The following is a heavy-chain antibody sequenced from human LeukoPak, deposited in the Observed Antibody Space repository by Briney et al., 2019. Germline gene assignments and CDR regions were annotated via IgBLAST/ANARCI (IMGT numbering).Heavy chain of an antibody. J-gene: IGHJ4*02. CDR1: GGSLSSGSYY. V-gene: IGHV4-61*01. CDR3: ARSTGSQLLWFGEFDY. CDR2: IYYSGST. D-gene: IGHD3-10*01. Sequence: SETLSLTCTVSGGSLSSGSYYWSWLRQPPGKGLEWIGYIYYSGSTNYNPSLKSRVTISVDTSKNQFSLKLSSVTAADTAVYYCARSTGSQLLWFGEFDYWGQGTLVTVSS.